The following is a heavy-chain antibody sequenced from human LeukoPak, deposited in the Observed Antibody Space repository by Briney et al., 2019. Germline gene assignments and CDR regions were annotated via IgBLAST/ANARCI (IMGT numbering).Heavy chain of an antibody. CDR1: GGSFSGYY. Sequence: SETLSLTCAVYGGSFSGYYWSWIRQPPGKGLEWIGEINHSGSTNYNPSLKSRVTISVDTSKNQFSLKLTSVTAADTAVYYCARFHTSSWFFDSWGQGILVTASS. V-gene: IGHV4-34*01. CDR3: ARFHTSSWFFDS. D-gene: IGHD6-13*01. J-gene: IGHJ4*02. CDR2: INHSGST.